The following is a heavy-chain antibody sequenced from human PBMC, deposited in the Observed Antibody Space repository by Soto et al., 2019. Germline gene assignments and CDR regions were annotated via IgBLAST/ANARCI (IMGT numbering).Heavy chain of an antibody. Sequence: QVQLVESGGGVVQPGRSLRLSCAASGFSFSSCAMHWVRQAPGKGLEWVAVVSHDGSNKYYADSVKGRVTISRDNSINTVYLQMNSLRDEDTAVYYCARVSIAVAGSAYYFDYWGQGTLVTVSS. V-gene: IGHV3-30-3*01. J-gene: IGHJ4*02. CDR1: GFSFSSCA. D-gene: IGHD6-19*01. CDR2: VSHDGSNK. CDR3: ARVSIAVAGSAYYFDY.